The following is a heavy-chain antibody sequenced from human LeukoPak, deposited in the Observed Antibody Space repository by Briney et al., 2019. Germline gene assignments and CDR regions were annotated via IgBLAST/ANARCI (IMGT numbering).Heavy chain of an antibody. D-gene: IGHD3-3*01. CDR3: ARDVSRITIFGVVIIRPFDY. Sequence: SETLSLTCTVSGGSISSSSYYWSWIRQPAGKGLEWIGRIYTSGSTNYNPSLKSRVTISVDTSKNQFSLKLSSVTAADTAVYYCARDVSRITIFGVVIIRPFDYWGQGTLVTVSS. CDR1: GGSISSSSYY. CDR2: IYTSGST. V-gene: IGHV4-61*02. J-gene: IGHJ4*02.